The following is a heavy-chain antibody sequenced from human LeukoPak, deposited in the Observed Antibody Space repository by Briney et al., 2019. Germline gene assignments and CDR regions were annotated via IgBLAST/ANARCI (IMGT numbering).Heavy chain of an antibody. CDR1: GFTFSSYG. V-gene: IGHV3-30*19. CDR2: ISYDGSNK. D-gene: IGHD4-11*01. J-gene: IGHJ4*02. Sequence: PGGSLRLSCAASGFTFSSYGMHWVRQAPGKGLEWVAVISYDGSNKYYADSVKGRFTISRDNSKNTLYLQMNSLRAEDTAVYYCARRMGQYSLALDYWGQGTLVTVSS. CDR3: ARRMGQYSLALDY.